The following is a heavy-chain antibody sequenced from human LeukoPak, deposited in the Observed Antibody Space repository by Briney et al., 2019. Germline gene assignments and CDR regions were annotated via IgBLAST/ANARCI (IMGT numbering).Heavy chain of an antibody. CDR3: ARASGYYGDPFDY. V-gene: IGHV3-66*01. Sequence: GGSLRLSCAASGFTFSSYAMSWVRQAPGKGLEWVSFIYSGGTTYYADSVKGRFTISRDNSKNTLHLQMNSLRAEDTAVYYCARASGYYGDPFDYWGQGTLVTVSS. CDR2: IYSGGTT. J-gene: IGHJ4*02. D-gene: IGHD3-22*01. CDR1: GFTFSSYA.